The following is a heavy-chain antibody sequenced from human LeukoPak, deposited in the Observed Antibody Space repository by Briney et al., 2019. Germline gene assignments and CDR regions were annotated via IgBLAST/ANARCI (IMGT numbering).Heavy chain of an antibody. D-gene: IGHD6-13*01. V-gene: IGHV4-39*07. J-gene: IGHJ5*02. CDR3: ARDLYSSSWYLGIDP. CDR1: GASISSGRNY. CDR2: IYSSGNT. Sequence: SETLSLTCSVSGASISSGRNYWGWIRQSPGKGLEWIASIYSSGNTQYNPSLQSRVSVSVDTSKNQASVRLSSVTAADTAVYYCARDLYSSSWYLGIDPWGQGTLVTVSS.